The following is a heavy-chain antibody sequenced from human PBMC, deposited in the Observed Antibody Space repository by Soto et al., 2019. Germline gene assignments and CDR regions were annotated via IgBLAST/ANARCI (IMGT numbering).Heavy chain of an antibody. J-gene: IGHJ4*02. CDR2: INQDGSEK. CDR3: ATSRTFDY. D-gene: IGHD6-13*01. V-gene: IGHV3-7*01. CDR1: GFTSSSYW. Sequence: EVQLVESGGCLVQPGGYLRLSCVVSGFTSSSYWMNWFRQAPGKVLEWVANINQDGSEKYYVDSAKGRFTISRDNAKNSLYLQMNSLRAEDTAIYYCATSRTFDYWGQGTLVTVSS.